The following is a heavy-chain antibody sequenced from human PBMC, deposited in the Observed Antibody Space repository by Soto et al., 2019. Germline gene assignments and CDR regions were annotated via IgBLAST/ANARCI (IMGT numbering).Heavy chain of an antibody. Sequence: PSETLSLTCTVSGGSVSSGSYYWSWIRQPPGKGLEWIGYIYYSGSTNYNPSLKSRVTISVDTSKNQFSLKLSSVTAADTAVYYCARAPQIKMARLVTGVSNGMDVWGQGTTVTVSS. J-gene: IGHJ6*02. CDR3: ARAPQIKMARLVTGVSNGMDV. CDR2: IYYSGST. CDR1: GGSVSSGSYY. D-gene: IGHD3-9*01. V-gene: IGHV4-61*01.